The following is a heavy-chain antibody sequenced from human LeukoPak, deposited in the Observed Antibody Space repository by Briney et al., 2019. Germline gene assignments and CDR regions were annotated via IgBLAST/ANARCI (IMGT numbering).Heavy chain of an antibody. CDR3: ARNPTGDSGY. V-gene: IGHV3-48*03. CDR1: GFTFSSYE. Sequence: GGSLRLSCAASGFTFSSYEMNWVRQAPGKGLEWVSYISSGGSTMNYADSVKGRFTISRDNAKNSLYLQMNSLRAEDTAVYYCARNPTGDSGYWGQGTLVTVSS. D-gene: IGHD4-17*01. CDR2: ISSGGSTM. J-gene: IGHJ4*02.